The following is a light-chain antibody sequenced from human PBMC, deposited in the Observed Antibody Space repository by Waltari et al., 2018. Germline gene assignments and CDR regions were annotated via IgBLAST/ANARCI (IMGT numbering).Light chain of an antibody. Sequence: DIQMTQYPSRLSASVGERVTITCRASQSVKNNLAWYQQAPGKAPKVLIHKASRLESGAPSRFSGSGYGTEFTLTISSLQPDDFATYYCQEYDSLPVTFGGGTKVEI. CDR2: KAS. V-gene: IGKV1-5*03. CDR1: QSVKNN. CDR3: QEYDSLPVT. J-gene: IGKJ4*01.